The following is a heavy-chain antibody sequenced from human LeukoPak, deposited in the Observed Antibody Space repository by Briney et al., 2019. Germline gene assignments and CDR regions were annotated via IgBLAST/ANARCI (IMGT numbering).Heavy chain of an antibody. CDR3: ARDPPVAGTS. Sequence: SETLSLTCTVSGVSISSYYWSWIRQPPGKGLEWIGYIYYSGSTNYNPSLKSRVTISVDTSKNQFSLKLSSVTAADTAVYYCARDPPVAGTSWGQGTLVTVSS. CDR1: GVSISSYY. V-gene: IGHV4-59*01. CDR2: IYYSGST. D-gene: IGHD6-19*01. J-gene: IGHJ4*02.